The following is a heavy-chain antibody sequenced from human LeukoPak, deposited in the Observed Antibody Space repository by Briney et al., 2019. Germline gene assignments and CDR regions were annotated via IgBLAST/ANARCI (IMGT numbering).Heavy chain of an antibody. CDR1: GFTFTNAW. CDR3: ARDSTAEGYFDY. CDR2: IKSKVSGGTT. V-gene: IGHV3-15*01. J-gene: IGHJ4*02. Sequence: GGSLRLSCAASGFTFTNAWMTWVRQAPGKALEWVGQIKSKVSGGTTDYSAIVKGRFTISSHNSKNTLYLQMNSLRAEDTAVYYCARDSTAEGYFDYWGQGTLVTVSS.